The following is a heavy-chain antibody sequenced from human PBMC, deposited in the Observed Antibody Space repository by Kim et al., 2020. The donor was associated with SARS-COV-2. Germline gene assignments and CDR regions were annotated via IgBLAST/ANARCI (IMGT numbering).Heavy chain of an antibody. Sequence: GGSLRLSCAASGFTFRSYGMNWVRQAPGKGLEWVSFICNDGAATYYADSVKGRFTISRDNSNNSLYLQMNSLRANDTAVYRCANVQGMVRGVNVAFDTWGQGTRVTASS. CDR3: ANVQGMVRGVNVAFDT. D-gene: IGHD3-10*01. V-gene: IGHV3-NL1*01. J-gene: IGHJ3*02. CDR2: ICNDGAAT. CDR1: GFTFRSYG.